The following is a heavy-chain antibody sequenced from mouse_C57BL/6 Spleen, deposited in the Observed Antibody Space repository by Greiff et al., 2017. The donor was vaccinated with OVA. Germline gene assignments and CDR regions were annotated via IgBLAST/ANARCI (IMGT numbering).Heavy chain of an antibody. J-gene: IGHJ2*01. D-gene: IGHD2-5*01. CDR3: ARKGYYSNYNYFDY. CDR2: IYPSDSET. CDR1: GYTFTSYW. Sequence: QVQLQQPGAELVRPRSSVKLSCKASGYTFTSYWMDWVKQRPGQGLEWIGNIYPSDSETLYNQKFKDKATLTVDKSSSTAYMQLSSLTSEDSAVYYCARKGYYSNYNYFDYWGQGTTLTVSS. V-gene: IGHV1-61*01.